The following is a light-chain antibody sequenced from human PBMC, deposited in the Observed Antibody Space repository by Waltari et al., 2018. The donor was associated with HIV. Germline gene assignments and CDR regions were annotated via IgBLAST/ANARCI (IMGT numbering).Light chain of an antibody. V-gene: IGLV3-19*01. CDR3: DSRDSSGNNLV. J-gene: IGLJ2*01. CDR1: SLRKYY. Sequence: SSELTQDPAVSVALGQTVRITCQGDSLRKYYASWYQQKPGQDPILVIYGKNNRPSGIPDRFSGSSSGNTQADYYCDSRDSSGNNLVFGGGTKLTVL. CDR2: GKN.